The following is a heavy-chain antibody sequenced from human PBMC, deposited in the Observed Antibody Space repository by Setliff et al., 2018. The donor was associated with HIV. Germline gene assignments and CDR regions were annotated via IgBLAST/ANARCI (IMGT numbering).Heavy chain of an antibody. V-gene: IGHV4-34*01. CDR2: INLSRST. Sequence: SETLSLTCAVYGASFSGYYWSWIRQPPGKGLEWIGEINLSRSTDYNPSLKSRVTISVDKSKNQFSLKLSSVTAADTAVYYCARVSCSSTSCYDYYYYGMDVWGQGTTVTVSS. D-gene: IGHD2-2*01. CDR3: ARVSCSSTSCYDYYYYGMDV. J-gene: IGHJ6*02. CDR1: GASFSGYY.